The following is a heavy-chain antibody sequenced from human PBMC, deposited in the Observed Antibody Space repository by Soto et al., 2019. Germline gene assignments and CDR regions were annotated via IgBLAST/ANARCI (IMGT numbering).Heavy chain of an antibody. Sequence: QVQLVESGGGVVQPGRSLRLSCAASGFTFSNYDMHWVRQAPGKGLEWVAAMSFDGSDKSYADSVKGRFTISRDNSKSTLYLQMSSLRAEDTALYYCAKVMSLPPLASAHRWGQGTLVTVSS. CDR1: GFTFSNYD. CDR3: AKVMSLPPLASAHR. D-gene: IGHD3-10*02. V-gene: IGHV3-30*18. CDR2: MSFDGSDK. J-gene: IGHJ4*02.